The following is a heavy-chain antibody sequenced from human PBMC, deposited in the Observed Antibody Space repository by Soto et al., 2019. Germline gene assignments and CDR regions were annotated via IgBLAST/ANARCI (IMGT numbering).Heavy chain of an antibody. Sequence: SETLSLTCTVSGGSISSGRYYWSWIRQHPGKGLEWIWYIYYSGSTYYNPSLKSRVTISVDTSKNQFSLKLSSVTAADTAVYYCAREVGYCSSTSCPTDYWGQGTLVTVSS. J-gene: IGHJ4*02. CDR2: IYYSGST. CDR1: GGSISSGRYY. CDR3: AREVGYCSSTSCPTDY. D-gene: IGHD2-2*01. V-gene: IGHV4-31*03.